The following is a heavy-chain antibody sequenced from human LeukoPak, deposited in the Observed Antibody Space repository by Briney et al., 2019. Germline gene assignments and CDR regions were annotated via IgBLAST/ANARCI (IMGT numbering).Heavy chain of an antibody. J-gene: IGHJ4*02. D-gene: IGHD6-6*01. V-gene: IGHV1-2*02. CDR1: GYTFASYY. Sequence: ASVKVSCKASGYTFASYYMYWVRQAPGQGLEWMGCIRPNSGGTNYTQKFKGRVTMTRDTSINTAYMALSRLTSDDTAVYYCARDPLVYFDCWGQGTLVTASS. CDR2: IRPNSGGT. CDR3: ARDPLVYFDC.